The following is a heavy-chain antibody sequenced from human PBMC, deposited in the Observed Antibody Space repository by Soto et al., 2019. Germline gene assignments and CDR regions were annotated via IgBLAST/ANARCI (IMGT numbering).Heavy chain of an antibody. D-gene: IGHD5-18*01. V-gene: IGHV1-69*01. CDR2: VIPNFETT. CDR3: ARDQGLYVHTGMVIDYYGMDV. CDR1: GGTFNSFA. Sequence: QVQLVQSGAEVKKPGSSVKVSCNTSGGTFNSFAISWVRQAPGQGLEWMGGVIPNFETTYYAQKFQGRLTIAAAESTATAYMERSSLRSEDTAVYYCARDQGLYVHTGMVIDYYGMDVWGQGTTVTVSS. J-gene: IGHJ6*02.